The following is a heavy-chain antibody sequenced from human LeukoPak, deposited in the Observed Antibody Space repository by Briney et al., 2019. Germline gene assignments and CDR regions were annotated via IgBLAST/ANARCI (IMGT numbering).Heavy chain of an antibody. CDR1: GYTFTGYY. Sequence: ASVKVSCKTSGYTFTGYYMHWVRQAPGQGLEWMGWINPNSGGTNYAQKFQGRVTMTRDTSISTAYMELSRLRSDDTAVYYCARAIAAAGTSEYFQHWGQRTLVTVSS. D-gene: IGHD6-13*01. J-gene: IGHJ1*01. CDR3: ARAIAAAGTSEYFQH. V-gene: IGHV1-2*02. CDR2: INPNSGGT.